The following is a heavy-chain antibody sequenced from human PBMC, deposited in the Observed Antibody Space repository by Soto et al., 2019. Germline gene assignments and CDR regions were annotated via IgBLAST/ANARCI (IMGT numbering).Heavy chain of an antibody. CDR3: ASARTVVVKNVFDY. J-gene: IGHJ4*02. D-gene: IGHD4-17*01. V-gene: IGHV3-21*04. CDR2: ISSSSSYI. CDR1: GFTFSSYS. Sequence: GGSLRLSCAASGFTFSSYSMNWVRQAPGKGLEWVSSISSSSSYIYYADSVKGRFTISRDNSKNTPYLQMNSLRAEDTAVYYCASARTVVVKNVFDYWGQGTLVTVSS.